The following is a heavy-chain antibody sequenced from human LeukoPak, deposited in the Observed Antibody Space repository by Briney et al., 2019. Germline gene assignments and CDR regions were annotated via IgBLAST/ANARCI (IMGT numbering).Heavy chain of an antibody. V-gene: IGHV3-23*01. Sequence: QPGGSLRPPCAASGFTFSSYAMSWVRQAPGKGLEWVSAITGSGGDTYYADSVKGRFTISRDNSKNTLSLQMNSLRPEDTAVYYCAKDETYQWGQGTLVTVSS. CDR2: ITGSGGDT. J-gene: IGHJ4*02. CDR1: GFTFSSYA. D-gene: IGHD2-2*01. CDR3: AKDETYQ.